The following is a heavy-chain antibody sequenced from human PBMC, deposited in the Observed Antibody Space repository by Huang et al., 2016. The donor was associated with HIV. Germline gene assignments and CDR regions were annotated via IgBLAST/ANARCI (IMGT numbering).Heavy chain of an antibody. Sequence: EVQLVESGGGLVQPGGSLRLSCAVVGLNVSDSGMNWVRQVPGKGLEWISFISGSGSSEYYGDSVKGRFTVSRDTAKNSLRLEMNRLRAEDTAVYYCARLDSDAAWGRGNLVVVSS. CDR1: GLNVSDSG. V-gene: IGHV3-48*01. CDR3: ARLDSDAA. CDR2: ISGSGSSE. D-gene: IGHD2-21*01. J-gene: IGHJ4*02.